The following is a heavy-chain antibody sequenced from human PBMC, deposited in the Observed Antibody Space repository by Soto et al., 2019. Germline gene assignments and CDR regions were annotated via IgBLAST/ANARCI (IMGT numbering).Heavy chain of an antibody. CDR1: GGSIISGAYY. Sequence: SETLSLTCTVSGGSIISGAYYWSWIRQHPGKGLEWIGFIYNSGSTYYSPSLKSRVIISADTSNNQLSLRLTSVTAADTAVYYCAARREGSRTTDPFDYWGQGTLVTVSS. CDR3: AARREGSRTTDPFDY. D-gene: IGHD1-1*01. CDR2: IYNSGST. J-gene: IGHJ4*02. V-gene: IGHV4-31*03.